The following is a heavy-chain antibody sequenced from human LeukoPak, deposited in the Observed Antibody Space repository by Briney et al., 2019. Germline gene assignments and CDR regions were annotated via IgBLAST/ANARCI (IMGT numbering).Heavy chain of an antibody. V-gene: IGHV1-46*01. J-gene: IGHJ6*02. D-gene: IGHD3-3*01. CDR3: ARPTSIIPVSNVYYYYYAMDV. CDR1: GYTFTNYY. Sequence: ASVKVSCKASGYTFTNYYMHWVRQAPGQGLEWMGIINPSGGTTTYAHKFQDRVTMTRDTSTSTVYMEVSSLRPEDTAVYYCARPTSIIPVSNVYYYYYAMDVWGQGTTVTVSS. CDR2: INPSGGTT.